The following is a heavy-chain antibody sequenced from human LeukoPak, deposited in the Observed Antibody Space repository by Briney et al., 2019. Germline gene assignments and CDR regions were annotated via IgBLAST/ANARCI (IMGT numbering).Heavy chain of an antibody. J-gene: IGHJ4*02. CDR1: GFTFSSYA. Sequence: GGSLRLSCAASGFTFSSYAMSWVRQAPGKGLEWVSAISGSGSTIYYADSVKGRFTVSRDNAKNSLYLQMNSLRAEDTAVYYCARVGWSGDYYDSSGSPGGVYWGQGTLVTVSS. V-gene: IGHV3-23*01. CDR3: ARVGWSGDYYDSSGSPGGVY. CDR2: ISGSGSTI. D-gene: IGHD3-22*01.